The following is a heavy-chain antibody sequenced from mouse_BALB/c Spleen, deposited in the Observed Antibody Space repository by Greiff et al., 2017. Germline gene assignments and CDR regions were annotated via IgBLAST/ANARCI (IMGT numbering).Heavy chain of an antibody. Sequence: VKLMESGPGLVAPSQSLSITCTVSGFSLTSYGVHWVRQPPGKGLEWLGVIWAGGSTNYNSALMSRLSISKDNSKSQVFLKMNSLQTDDTAMYYCARDPHYYGSLYYAMDYWGQGTSVTVSS. V-gene: IGHV2-9*02. CDR2: IWAGGST. J-gene: IGHJ4*01. CDR1: GFSLTSYG. CDR3: ARDPHYYGSLYYAMDY. D-gene: IGHD1-2*01.